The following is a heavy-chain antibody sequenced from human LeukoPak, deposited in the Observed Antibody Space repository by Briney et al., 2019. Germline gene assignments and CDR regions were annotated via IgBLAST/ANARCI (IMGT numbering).Heavy chain of an antibody. D-gene: IGHD1-1*01. V-gene: IGHV3-33*01. CDR1: GFTFSSYG. J-gene: IGHJ4*02. CDR2: IWYDGSNK. Sequence: GGSLRLSCAASGFTFSSYGMHWVRQAPGKGLEWVAVIWYDGSNKYYADSVKGRFTFSRDNSKNTLYLQMNSLRAEDTAVYYCARVSGWNPFDYWGQGTLLTVSS. CDR3: ARVSGWNPFDY.